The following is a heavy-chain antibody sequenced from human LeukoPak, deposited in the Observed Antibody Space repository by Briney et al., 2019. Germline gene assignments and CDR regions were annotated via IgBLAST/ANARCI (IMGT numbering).Heavy chain of an antibody. J-gene: IGHJ4*02. CDR1: GFTFSSYA. V-gene: IGHV3-23*01. Sequence: GGSLRLSCAASGFTFSSYAMSWVRQAPGKGLEWFSGISSSGDNTYYADSVKGRFTISRDNSRNTVYLQMNSLRAEDTAVYYCAKGAISGYGGYFFDYWGQGTLVTVSS. D-gene: IGHD5-12*01. CDR2: ISSSGDNT. CDR3: AKGAISGYGGYFFDY.